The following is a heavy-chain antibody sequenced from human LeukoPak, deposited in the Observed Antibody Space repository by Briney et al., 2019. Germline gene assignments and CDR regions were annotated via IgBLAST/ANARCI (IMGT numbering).Heavy chain of an antibody. V-gene: IGHV3-74*01. Sequence: GGSLRLSCAGSGFTFRNCRMARVRQAPGKGLVWVSLSKEDGTRTNYADSVKGRFTVSRDNAKNTLYLQMNSLSAEDTAVYYCHPLGYTTNWGQGALVTVSS. J-gene: IGHJ4*02. CDR2: SKEDGTRT. CDR3: HPLGYTTN. D-gene: IGHD6-13*01. CDR1: GFTFRNCR.